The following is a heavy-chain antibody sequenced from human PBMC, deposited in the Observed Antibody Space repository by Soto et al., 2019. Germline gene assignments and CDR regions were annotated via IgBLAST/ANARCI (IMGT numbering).Heavy chain of an antibody. J-gene: IGHJ5*02. CDR2: MSHAGTTT. CDR1: GFTVNNYD. V-gene: IGHV3-30*03. CDR3: ARDWGSSGWLNWFDP. Sequence: QVQLVESGGGVVQPGRSLRLSCAASGFTVNNYDMHWVRQAPGKGLEWVSIMSHAGTTTYLADSVSGRFTVSREESANTLYLQKNSVGSEDTAVHYCARDWGSSGWLNWFDPWGQGNRVNVSS. D-gene: IGHD6-25*01.